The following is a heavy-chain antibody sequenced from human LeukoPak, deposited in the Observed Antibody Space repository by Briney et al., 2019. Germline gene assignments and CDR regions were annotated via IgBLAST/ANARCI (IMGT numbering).Heavy chain of an antibody. CDR1: GLAFSSYG. D-gene: IGHD2-15*01. CDR3: AKDRGYCTGGNCYWGNYFDY. V-gene: IGHV3-30*18. Sequence: GRSLRLSCAASGLAFSSYGMHWVRQGPGKGLEWVAVISYDGSNKYYADSVKGRFTISRDNSKNTLYLQMNSLIAEDTAVYYCAKDRGYCTGGNCYWGNYFDYWGQGTLVTVSS. J-gene: IGHJ4*02. CDR2: ISYDGSNK.